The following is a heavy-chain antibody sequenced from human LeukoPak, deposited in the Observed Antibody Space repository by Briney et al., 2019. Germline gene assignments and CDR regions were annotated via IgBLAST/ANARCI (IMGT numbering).Heavy chain of an antibody. CDR3: ARGPHRDGYNY. CDR2: IKQDGSEK. Sequence: GGSLRLSCAASGFTFSTYWMTWVRQAPGKGLEWVASIKQDGSEKLYVDSVRGRFTTSRDNAKNSVYLQMNSLRAEDTAVYYCARGPHRDGYNYWGQGTLVTVSS. D-gene: IGHD5-24*01. J-gene: IGHJ4*02. V-gene: IGHV3-7*03. CDR1: GFTFSTYW.